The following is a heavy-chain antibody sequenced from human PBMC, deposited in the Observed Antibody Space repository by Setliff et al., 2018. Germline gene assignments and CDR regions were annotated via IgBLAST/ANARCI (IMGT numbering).Heavy chain of an antibody. CDR1: GGSFSGHH. V-gene: IGHV4-59*10. Sequence: SETLSLTCAVYGGSFSGHHWCWIRQPAGKGLEWIGHIDRSGNTNFNPALKSRVTISGDRYKNQFSLELSSVTAADTAVYYCARSLGSGSYYGSRPFHSDYWGQGIQVTVSS. J-gene: IGHJ4*02. D-gene: IGHD3-10*01. CDR2: IDRSGNT. CDR3: ARSLGSGSYYGSRPFHSDY.